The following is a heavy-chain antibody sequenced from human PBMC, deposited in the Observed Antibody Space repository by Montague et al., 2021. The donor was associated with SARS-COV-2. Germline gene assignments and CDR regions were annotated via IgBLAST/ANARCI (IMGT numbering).Heavy chain of an antibody. CDR2: IDQGGAT. CDR1: GGSFNNYY. J-gene: IGHJ6*02. D-gene: IGHD3-3*01. CDR3: ARGVSYYDFWSGYDYGMDV. Sequence: SETLSLTCAVYGGSFNNYYWTWIRQAPGKGLEWIGEIDQGGATNYNPSLKSRVTISVDTSKNQFSLKLSSVTAADTAVYYCARGVSYYDFWSGYDYGMDVWGQGTTVTVSS. V-gene: IGHV4-34*01.